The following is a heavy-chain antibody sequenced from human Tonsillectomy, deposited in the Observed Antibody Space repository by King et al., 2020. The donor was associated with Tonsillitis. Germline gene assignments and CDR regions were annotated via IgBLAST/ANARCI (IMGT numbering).Heavy chain of an antibody. CDR2: ISYDGSNK. CDR3: AREGGVMILALDAFYI. V-gene: IGHV3-30*04. CDR1: GFTFSSSA. D-gene: IGHD3-16*01. Sequence: VQLVESGGGVVQPGRSLRLSCAASGFTFSSSAMHWVRQAPGKGLEWVAFISYDGSNKYYADSVKGRFTISRDNSKNTLYLQMNSLRAEDTAVYYCAREGGVMILALDAFYISGQGTMVTVSS. J-gene: IGHJ3*02.